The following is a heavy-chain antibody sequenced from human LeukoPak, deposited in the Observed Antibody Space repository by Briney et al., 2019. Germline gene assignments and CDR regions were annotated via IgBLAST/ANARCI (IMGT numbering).Heavy chain of an antibody. V-gene: IGHV4-59*01. CDR3: ARGGDYYGSGSYYAFDP. D-gene: IGHD3-10*01. Sequence: SETLSLTCTVSGGSISSYYWSWIRQPPGKGLEWIGYIYYSGSTNYNPSLKSRVTISVDTSKSQFSLKLSSVTAADTAVYYCARGGDYYGSGSYYAFDPWGQGTLVTVSS. J-gene: IGHJ5*02. CDR1: GGSISSYY. CDR2: IYYSGST.